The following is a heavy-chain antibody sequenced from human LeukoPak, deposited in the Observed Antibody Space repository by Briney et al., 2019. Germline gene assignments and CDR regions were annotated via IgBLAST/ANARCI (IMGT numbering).Heavy chain of an antibody. V-gene: IGHV3-30-3*01. CDR3: ARGRNTAMVRNFDY. J-gene: IGHJ4*02. CDR1: GFTFSSYA. Sequence: GGSLRLSCAASGFTFSSYAMHWVRQAPGKGLEWVAVISYDGSNKYYADSVKGRFTISRDNSKNTLYLQMNSLRAEDTAVYYCARGRNTAMVRNFDYWGQGTLVTVSS. CDR2: ISYDGSNK. D-gene: IGHD5-18*01.